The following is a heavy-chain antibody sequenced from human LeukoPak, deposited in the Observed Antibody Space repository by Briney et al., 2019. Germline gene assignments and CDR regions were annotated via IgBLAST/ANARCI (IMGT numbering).Heavy chain of an antibody. CDR3: ARSSGNYYYYGMDV. V-gene: IGHV3-20*01. J-gene: IGHJ6*02. CDR2: INWNGGST. Sequence: GVSLRLSCAASGFTFDHYGMSWVRQAPGKGLEWVSGINWNGGSTGYADSVKGRFAISRDNAKNSLYLQMNSLRAEDTALYHCARSSGNYYYYGMDVWGQGTTVTVSS. CDR1: GFTFDHYG.